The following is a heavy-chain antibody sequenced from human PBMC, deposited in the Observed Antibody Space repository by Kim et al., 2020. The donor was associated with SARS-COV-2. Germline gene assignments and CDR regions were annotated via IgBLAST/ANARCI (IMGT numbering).Heavy chain of an antibody. V-gene: IGHV4-59*08. Sequence: SETLSLTCTVSGGSISSYYWSWIRQPPGKGLEWIGYIYYSGSTNYNPSLKSRVTISVDTSKNQFSLKLSSVTAADTAVYYCARGERGYYGMDVWGQGTTVTVSS. CDR1: GGSISSYY. J-gene: IGHJ6*02. CDR2: IYYSGST. D-gene: IGHD1-1*01. CDR3: ARGERGYYGMDV.